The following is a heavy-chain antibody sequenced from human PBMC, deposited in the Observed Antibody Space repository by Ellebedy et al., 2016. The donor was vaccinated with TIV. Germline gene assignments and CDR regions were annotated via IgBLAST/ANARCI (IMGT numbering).Heavy chain of an antibody. CDR2: IYYSGST. CDR1: GGSISSGGYY. D-gene: IGHD6-19*01. Sequence: MPSETLSLTCTVSGGSISSGGYYWSWIRQHPGKGLEWIGYIYYSGSTYYNPSLKSRVTISVDTSKNQFSLKLSSVTAADTAVYYCARGARYSSGRVYWGQGTLVTVSS. V-gene: IGHV4-31*03. CDR3: ARGARYSSGRVY. J-gene: IGHJ4*02.